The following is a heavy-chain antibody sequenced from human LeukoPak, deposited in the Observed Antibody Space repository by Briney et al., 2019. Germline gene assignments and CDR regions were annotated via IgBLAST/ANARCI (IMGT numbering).Heavy chain of an antibody. Sequence: SETLSLTCTVSGGSIRSGNYYWTWIRQHPGKGLEWIGYIDYSGRTFYNPSLQSRVSISVDTSKNQFSLKLSSVTAADTAVYYCARGGAYSSADYWGQGTLVTVSS. V-gene: IGHV4-31*03. CDR2: IDYSGRT. J-gene: IGHJ4*02. CDR3: ARGGAYSSADY. CDR1: GGSIRSGNYY. D-gene: IGHD5-18*01.